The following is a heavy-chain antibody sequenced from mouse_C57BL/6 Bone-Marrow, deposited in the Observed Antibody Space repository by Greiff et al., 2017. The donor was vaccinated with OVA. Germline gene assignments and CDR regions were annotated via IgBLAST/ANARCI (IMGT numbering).Heavy chain of an antibody. D-gene: IGHD1-1*01. V-gene: IGHV14-4*01. CDR1: GFNIKDDY. CDR2: IDPENGDT. Sequence: EVMVVESGAELVRPGASVKLSCTASGFNIKDDYMHWVKQRPEQGLEWIGWIDPENGDTEYASKFQGKATITADTSSNTAYLQLSSLTSEDTAVYYCTLITYFDYWGQGTTLTVSS. J-gene: IGHJ2*01. CDR3: TLITYFDY.